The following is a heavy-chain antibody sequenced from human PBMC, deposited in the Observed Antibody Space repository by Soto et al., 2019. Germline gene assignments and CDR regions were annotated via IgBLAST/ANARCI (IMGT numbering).Heavy chain of an antibody. J-gene: IGHJ6*02. CDR1: GDSVSSNSAA. Sequence: SQTLSLTCAISGDSVSSNSAAWNWIRQSPSRGLEWLGRTYYRSKWYNDYAVSVKSRITINPDTSKNQFSLQLNSVTPEDTAVYYCARDLVLGAIAYYYYGMDVWGQGTTVTVSS. D-gene: IGHD1-26*01. CDR2: TYYRSKWYN. V-gene: IGHV6-1*01. CDR3: ARDLVLGAIAYYYYGMDV.